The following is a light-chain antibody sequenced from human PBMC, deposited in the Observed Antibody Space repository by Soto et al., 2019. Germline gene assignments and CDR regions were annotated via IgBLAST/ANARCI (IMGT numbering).Light chain of an antibody. CDR2: GAS. Sequence: IVMTQSPATLSVSPGERATLSCRASHSVSSRLAWYQQQPGQAPRLLIYGASTRATGLPARFSGSGSGTEFTLTISSLQSEDFAVYYCQHYTNWPLTFGGGTKVEIK. V-gene: IGKV3-15*01. J-gene: IGKJ4*01. CDR1: HSVSSR. CDR3: QHYTNWPLT.